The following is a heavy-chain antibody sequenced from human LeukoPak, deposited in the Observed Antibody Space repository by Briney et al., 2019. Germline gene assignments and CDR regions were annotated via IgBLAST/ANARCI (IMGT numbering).Heavy chain of an antibody. D-gene: IGHD3-10*01. CDR1: GDSIMSSGSY. J-gene: IGHJ4*02. V-gene: IGHV4-39*07. Sequence: SETLSLTCSVSGDSIMSSGSYWGWIRQPPGQALEWIGSVSSSGGTHYSPSLKNRLSISMDTSQNQFSLRLSSVTVADTAVYYCAKYIGGSMFEHWGQGALVTVSS. CDR2: VSSSGGT. CDR3: AKYIGGSMFEH.